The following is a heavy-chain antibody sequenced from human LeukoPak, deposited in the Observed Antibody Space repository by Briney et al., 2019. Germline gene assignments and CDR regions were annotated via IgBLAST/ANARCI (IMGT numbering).Heavy chain of an antibody. CDR1: GFTFIMHE. D-gene: IGHD2-15*01. V-gene: IGHV3-23*01. Sequence: GGSLRLSCAVSGFTFIMHEMTWVRQAPGKGLEWVSAISGNGGATYYAESVRGRFTISRDNSKNTVYLQMNSLRAEDTAVYYCVRGAVGYCSGGSCYSFDYWGQGTLVTVSS. J-gene: IGHJ4*02. CDR3: VRGAVGYCSGGSCYSFDY. CDR2: ISGNGGAT.